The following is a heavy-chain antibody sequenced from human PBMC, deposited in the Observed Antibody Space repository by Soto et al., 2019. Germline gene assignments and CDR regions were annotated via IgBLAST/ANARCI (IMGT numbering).Heavy chain of an antibody. V-gene: IGHV1-18*01. D-gene: IGHD6-6*01. J-gene: IGHJ6*03. CDR1: GYTFTSYG. Sequence: AASVKVSCKASGYTFTSYGISWVRQAPGQGLEWMGWISAYNGNTNYAQKLQGRVTMTTDTSTSTAYMELRSLRSDDTAVYYCARRGYSISSEGYYYYYYIDVCGKGTTVTVS. CDR3: ARRGYSISSEGYYYYYYIDV. CDR2: ISAYNGNT.